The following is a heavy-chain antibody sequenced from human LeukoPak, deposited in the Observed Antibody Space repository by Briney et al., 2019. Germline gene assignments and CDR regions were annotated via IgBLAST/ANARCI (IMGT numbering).Heavy chain of an antibody. CDR1: GYTFTAYY. J-gene: IGHJ4*02. CDR2: INPNTGGT. Sequence: ASVKVSCKASGYTFTAYYIHWVRQAPGQGPEWMAWINPNTGGTHYAQNFQGRVIMTRDTSISTAYMELSRLGSDDTAVYYCARGGSTDSIHSCGGNCYFLDYWGQGTLVTVSS. V-gene: IGHV1-2*02. D-gene: IGHD2-21*02. CDR3: ARGGSTDSIHSCGGNCYFLDY.